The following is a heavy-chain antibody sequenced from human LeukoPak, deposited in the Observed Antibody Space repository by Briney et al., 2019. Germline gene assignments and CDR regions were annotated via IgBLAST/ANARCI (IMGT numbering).Heavy chain of an antibody. CDR3: ARGGGDGYKLGY. J-gene: IGHJ4*02. Sequence: SETLSLTCAVYGGSFRGYYLNWIRQPPGKGLEWIGEISDSGSTNYNPSLKSRVTISVDTSKNHFSLKLSSVTAADTAVYYCARGGGDGYKLGYWGQGTLVTVSS. CDR2: ISDSGST. CDR1: GGSFRGYY. D-gene: IGHD5-24*01. V-gene: IGHV4-34*01.